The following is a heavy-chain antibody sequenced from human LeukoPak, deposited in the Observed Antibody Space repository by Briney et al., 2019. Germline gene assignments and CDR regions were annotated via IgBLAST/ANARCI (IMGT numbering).Heavy chain of an antibody. CDR2: IIPILGIA. CDR3: ARAHCSGGSCHHQYFQH. CDR1: GRTFSSYA. J-gene: IGHJ1*01. V-gene: IGHV1-69*04. Sequence: SVKVSCKASGRTFSSYAISWVRQAPGQGLEWMGRIIPILGIANYAQKFQGRVTITADKSTSTAYMELSSLRSEDTAVYYCARAHCSGGSCHHQYFQHWGQGTLVTVSS. D-gene: IGHD2-15*01.